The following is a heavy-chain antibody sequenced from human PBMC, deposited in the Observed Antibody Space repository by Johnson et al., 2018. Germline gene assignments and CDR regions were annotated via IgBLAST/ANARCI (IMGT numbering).Heavy chain of an antibody. CDR1: GFTFSSYS. CDR3: ARDDVAGSVTPDGFDI. CDR2: ISSSSTSDI. D-gene: IGHD3-10*01. Sequence: VQLVESGGGMAQPGGSLRLSCAASGFTFSSYSMNWVRQAPGKGLEWVSYISSSSTSDIYYSDSVKGRSTISRDNAKNSLYLQMKSLRDKDTAVYYCARDDVAGSVTPDGFDIWGQGTMVTVSS. V-gene: IGHV3-48*02. J-gene: IGHJ3*02.